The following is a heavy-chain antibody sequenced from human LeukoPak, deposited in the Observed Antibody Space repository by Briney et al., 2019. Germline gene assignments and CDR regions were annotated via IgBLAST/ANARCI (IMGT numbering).Heavy chain of an antibody. V-gene: IGHV1-46*01. Sequence: ASVKVSCKASGYTFTSYYMHWVRQAPGQGLEWMGIINPSGGSTSYAQKFQGRVTITADKSTSTAYMELSSLRSEDTAVYYCARRNSGYSSSWSPSSRYHYMDVWGKGTTVTVSS. CDR2: INPSGGST. D-gene: IGHD6-13*01. CDR3: ARRNSGYSSSWSPSSRYHYMDV. CDR1: GYTFTSYY. J-gene: IGHJ6*03.